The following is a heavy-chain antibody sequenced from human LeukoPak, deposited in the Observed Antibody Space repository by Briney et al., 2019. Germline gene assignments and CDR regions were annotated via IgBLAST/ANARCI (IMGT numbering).Heavy chain of an antibody. CDR2: ISYDGCNK. CDR1: GFTISNYA. Sequence: GGSLRLSCAASGFTISNYAMSWVRQDPGKGLEWVAVISYDGCNKNYEESVKGRFTISRDNSKNTLYLQMNSLRTEDTAVYYCAKGDKQLVFNLRKGRFDPWGQGTLVTVSS. V-gene: IGHV3-30*04. D-gene: IGHD6-13*01. CDR3: AKGDKQLVFNLRKGRFDP. J-gene: IGHJ5*02.